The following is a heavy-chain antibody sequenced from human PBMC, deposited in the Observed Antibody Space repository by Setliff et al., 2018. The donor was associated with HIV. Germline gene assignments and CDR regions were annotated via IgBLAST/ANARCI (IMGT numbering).Heavy chain of an antibody. D-gene: IGHD3-9*01. CDR3: AKKGGLRYFDWSDAFDI. V-gene: IGHV3-23*01. CDR2: ISGSGGST. Sequence: PGGSLRLSCAASGFTFSSYAMSWVRQAPGKGLEWVSAISGSGGSTYYADSVKGRFTISRDNSKNTLYLQMNSLRAEDTAVYYCAKKGGLRYFDWSDAFDIWGQGTMVTVS. J-gene: IGHJ3*02. CDR1: GFTFSSYA.